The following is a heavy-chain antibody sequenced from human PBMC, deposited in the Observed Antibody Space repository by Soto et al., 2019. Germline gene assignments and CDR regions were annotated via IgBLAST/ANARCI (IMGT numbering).Heavy chain of an antibody. D-gene: IGHD6-13*01. J-gene: IGHJ6*03. V-gene: IGHV4-34*01. CDR2: INHSGST. Sequence: SETLSLTCAVYGGSFSGYYWSWIRQPPGKGLEWIGEINHSGSTNYNPSLKSRVTISVDTSKNQFSLKLSSVTAADTAMYYCGRGGVAAAILMDFLGKGTKVTVS. CDR3: GRGGVAAAILMDF. CDR1: GGSFSGYY.